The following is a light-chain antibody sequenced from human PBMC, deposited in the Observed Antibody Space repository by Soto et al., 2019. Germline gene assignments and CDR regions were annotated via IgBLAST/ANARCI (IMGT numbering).Light chain of an antibody. V-gene: IGKV3-11*01. J-gene: IGKJ1*01. CDR2: DAS. Sequence: EIVLTQSPATLSLSPGERATLSCRASQSISSSLAWYQQKPGQAPRLLIYDASTRATGIPARFSGSGSGTDFTLTISGLEPEDFAVYYCQQYNNWWTFGQGTKVDIK. CDR1: QSISSS. CDR3: QQYNNWWT.